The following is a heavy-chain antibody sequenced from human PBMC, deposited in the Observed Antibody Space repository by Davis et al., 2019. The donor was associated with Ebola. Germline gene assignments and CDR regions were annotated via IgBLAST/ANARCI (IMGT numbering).Heavy chain of an antibody. CDR2: ISAYNGNT. J-gene: IGHJ4*02. V-gene: IGHV1-18*01. CDR3: ARGYCSGGSCYSPDY. D-gene: IGHD2-15*01. CDR1: GYTFTSYG. Sequence: AASVKVSCKASGYTFTSYGISWVRQAPGQGLEWMGWISAYNGNTNCAQKLQGRVTMTTDTSTSTAYMELRSLRSDDTAVYYCARGYCSGGSCYSPDYWGQGTLVTVSS.